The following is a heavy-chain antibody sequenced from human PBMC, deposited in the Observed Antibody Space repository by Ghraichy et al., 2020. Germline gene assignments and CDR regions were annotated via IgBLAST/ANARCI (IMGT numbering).Heavy chain of an antibody. CDR1: GGTFSSYA. D-gene: IGHD1-26*01. CDR2: IIPIFGTA. Sequence: SVKVSCKASGGTFSSYAISWVRQAPGQGLEWMGGIIPIFGTANYAQKFQGRVTITADKSTSTVYMELSSLRSEDTAVYYCARGRIVGAIIIDYWGQGTLVTVSS. V-gene: IGHV1-69*06. J-gene: IGHJ4*02. CDR3: ARGRIVGAIIIDY.